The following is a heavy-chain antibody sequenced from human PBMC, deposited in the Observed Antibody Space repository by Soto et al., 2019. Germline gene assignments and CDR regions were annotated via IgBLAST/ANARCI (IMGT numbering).Heavy chain of an antibody. CDR3: ARSLNVLRFLEWLSDPYYYMDV. D-gene: IGHD3-3*01. J-gene: IGHJ6*03. Sequence: GGSLRLSCAASGFTVSSNYMSWVRQAPGKGLEWVSVIYRGGSTYYADSVKGRFTISRHNSKNTLYLQMNSLRAEDTAVYYCARSLNVLRFLEWLSDPYYYMDVWGKGTTVTVSS. CDR2: IYRGGST. V-gene: IGHV3-53*04. CDR1: GFTVSSNY.